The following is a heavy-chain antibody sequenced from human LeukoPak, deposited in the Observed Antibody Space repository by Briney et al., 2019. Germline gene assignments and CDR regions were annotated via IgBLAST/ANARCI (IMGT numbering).Heavy chain of an antibody. Sequence: ASVKVSCKASGGTFSSYAISWVRQAPGHGLEWMGGIIPIFGTANYAQKFQGRVTITADESTSTAYMELSSLRSEDTAVYYCARGYCSSTSCYSFGSAFDIWGQGTMVTVSS. D-gene: IGHD2-2*01. CDR2: IIPIFGTA. J-gene: IGHJ3*02. V-gene: IGHV1-69*13. CDR1: GGTFSSYA. CDR3: ARGYCSSTSCYSFGSAFDI.